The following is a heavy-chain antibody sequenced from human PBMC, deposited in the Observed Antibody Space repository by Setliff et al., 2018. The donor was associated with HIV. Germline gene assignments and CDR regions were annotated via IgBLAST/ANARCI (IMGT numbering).Heavy chain of an antibody. Sequence: SETLSLTCTVSGGSISSGNYFWSWIRQPAGKGRAWIGHVYSNGTTNFNASLKSRVIISRDTYKNHFSLTLSSVTAADTAVYHCVIGAATRYYDYIWGSYRYSSVLDSWGQGVLVTVSS. V-gene: IGHV4-61*09. CDR2: VYSNGTT. CDR1: GGSISSGNYF. CDR3: VIGAATRYYDYIWGSYRYSSVLDS. D-gene: IGHD3-16*02. J-gene: IGHJ5*01.